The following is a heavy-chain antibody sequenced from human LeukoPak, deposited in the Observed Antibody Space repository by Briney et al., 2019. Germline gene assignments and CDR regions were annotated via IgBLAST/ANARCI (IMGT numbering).Heavy chain of an antibody. CDR3: AKERTGGWPFDY. D-gene: IGHD6-19*01. CDR2: ISGSRGTT. CDR1: GFTFSSYA. V-gene: IGHV3-23*01. J-gene: IGHJ4*02. Sequence: GGSLRLSCAASGFTFSSYAMSWVRQAPGKGLEWVSGISGSRGTTYYADSVKGRLTISRGNSKNTLYLQMNSLRADDTAVYYCAKERTGGWPFDYWGRGTLVTVSS.